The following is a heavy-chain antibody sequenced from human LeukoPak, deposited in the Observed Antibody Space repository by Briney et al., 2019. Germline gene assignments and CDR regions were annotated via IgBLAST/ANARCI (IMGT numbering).Heavy chain of an antibody. CDR3: ARGGDYGDYYFDY. CDR1: GDSVSSDSAA. V-gene: IGHV6-1*01. D-gene: IGHD4-17*01. Sequence: SQTLSLTCAISGDSVSSDSAAWNWIRQSPSRGLEWLGRTYYRSKWSNNYAVSVKGRITINPDTSKNQFSLQLNSVTPEDTAVYYCARGGDYGDYYFDYWGQGTLVTVSS. CDR2: TYYRSKWSN. J-gene: IGHJ4*02.